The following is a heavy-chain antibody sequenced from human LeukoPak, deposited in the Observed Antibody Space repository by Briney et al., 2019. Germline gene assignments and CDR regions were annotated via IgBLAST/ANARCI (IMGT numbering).Heavy chain of an antibody. CDR1: GDAVSNYY. Sequence: SETLSLTCTVSGDAVSNYYWNWIRQAPGKGLEWIGYIQYSGRTDYSPSLRSRGTISIEKSTTLSSLQVSSVTAADTAVYFCAGREPNGSERHYGLHLWGQGTTVTVSS. V-gene: IGHV4-59*08. D-gene: IGHD3-10*01. CDR2: IQYSGRT. CDR3: AGREPNGSERHYGLHL. J-gene: IGHJ6*02.